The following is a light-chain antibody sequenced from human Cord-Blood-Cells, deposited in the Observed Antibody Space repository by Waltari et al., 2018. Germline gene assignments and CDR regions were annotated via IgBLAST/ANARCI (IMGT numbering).Light chain of an antibody. CDR1: SSDGGGYNY. CDR2: DVS. J-gene: IGLJ3*02. V-gene: IGLV2-14*01. Sequence: QSALTQPASVSGSPGQSITISCTGTSSDGGGYNYVSWYQQHPGKAPKLMIYDVSKRPSVVSNRFSGSKSGNTASLTISGLQAEDEADYYCSSYTSSSTWVFGGGTKLTVL. CDR3: SSYTSSSTWV.